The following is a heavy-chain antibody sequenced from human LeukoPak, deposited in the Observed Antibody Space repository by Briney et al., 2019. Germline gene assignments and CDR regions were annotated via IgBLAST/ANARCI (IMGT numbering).Heavy chain of an antibody. CDR1: GFTFSSYW. V-gene: IGHV3-74*01. Sequence: GGSLRLSCAASGFTFSSYWMHWVRQAPGKGLVWVSRINSDGSSTSYADSVKGRFTISRDNAKNTLYLQMNSLRAEDTALYYCAKDLLRVGATGNFDYWGQGTLVTVSS. J-gene: IGHJ4*02. CDR3: AKDLLRVGATGNFDY. CDR2: INSDGSST. D-gene: IGHD1-26*01.